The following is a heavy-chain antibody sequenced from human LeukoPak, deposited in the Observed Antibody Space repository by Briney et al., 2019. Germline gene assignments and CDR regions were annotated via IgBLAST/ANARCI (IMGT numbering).Heavy chain of an antibody. CDR3: ARELVGATDY. J-gene: IGHJ4*02. Sequence: GGSLRLSCAASGFTLSSYAMSWVRQAPGKGLEWVSSISSSSSYIYYADSVKGRFTISRDNAKNSLYLQMNSLRAEDTAVYYCARELVGATDYWGQGTLVTVSS. CDR2: ISSSSSYI. D-gene: IGHD1-26*01. CDR1: GFTLSSYA. V-gene: IGHV3-21*01.